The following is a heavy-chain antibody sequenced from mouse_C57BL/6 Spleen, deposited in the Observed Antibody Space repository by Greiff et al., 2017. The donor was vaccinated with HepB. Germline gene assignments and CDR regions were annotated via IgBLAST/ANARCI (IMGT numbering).Heavy chain of an antibody. V-gene: IGHV1-80*01. J-gene: IGHJ4*01. Sequence: VQLQQSGAELVKPGASVKISCKASGYAFSSYWMNWVKQRPGKGLEWIGQIYPGDGDTNYNGKFKGKATLTADKSSSTAYLQLSSLTSEDAAVYVYARDVQITTVRPRYYAMDYWGQGTSVTVSS. CDR2: IYPGDGDT. CDR1: GYAFSSYW. CDR3: ARDVQITTVRPRYYAMDY. D-gene: IGHD1-1*01.